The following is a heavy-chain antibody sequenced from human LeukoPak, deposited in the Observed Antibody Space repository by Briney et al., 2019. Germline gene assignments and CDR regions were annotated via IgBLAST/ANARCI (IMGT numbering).Heavy chain of an antibody. J-gene: IGHJ4*02. CDR3: ARVATQEYYFDY. CDR1: GFTFSSYG. D-gene: IGHD5-12*01. Sequence: GGSLRLSCAASGFTFSSYGMHWVRQAPGKGLEWVAFIHYDGTIKYYADSVKGRFTISRDNSKNTLFVQMNSLRAEDTAMYYCARVATQEYYFDYWGQGTLVTVSS. CDR2: IHYDGTIK. V-gene: IGHV3-30*02.